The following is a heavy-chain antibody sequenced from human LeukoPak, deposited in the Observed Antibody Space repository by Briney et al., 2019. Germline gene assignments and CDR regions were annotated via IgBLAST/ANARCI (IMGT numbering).Heavy chain of an antibody. V-gene: IGHV3-74*01. J-gene: IGHJ4*02. CDR1: GFTFSRYW. Sequence: GGSLRLSCAASGFTFSRYWIHWVRQAPGKGLVWISRINSDGSSTSYADSVKGRFTISRDNAKNTLYLQMNSLRAEDTAVYYCARVKDSSGWFHFFDCWGQGTLVTVSS. D-gene: IGHD6-19*01. CDR2: INSDGSST. CDR3: ARVKDSSGWFHFFDC.